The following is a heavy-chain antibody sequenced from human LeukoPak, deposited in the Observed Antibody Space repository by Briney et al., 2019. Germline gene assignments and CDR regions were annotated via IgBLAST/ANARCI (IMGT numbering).Heavy chain of an antibody. J-gene: IGHJ4*02. Sequence: GGSLRLSCAASGFTVSSNYMSWVRQAPGKGLEWVSVIYSGGSTYYADSVKGRFTISRDNSKNTLYLQMNSLRAEDTAVYYCASYYGSGSYYNVQPYFDYWGQGTLVIVSS. V-gene: IGHV3-66*01. CDR1: GFTVSSNY. CDR2: IYSGGST. D-gene: IGHD3-10*01. CDR3: ASYYGSGSYYNVQPYFDY.